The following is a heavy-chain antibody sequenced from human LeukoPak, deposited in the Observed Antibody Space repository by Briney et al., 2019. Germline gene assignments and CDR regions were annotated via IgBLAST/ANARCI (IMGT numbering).Heavy chain of an antibody. CDR1: GGSVSSGSYY. D-gene: IGHD3-10*01. Sequence: SETLSLTCTVSGGSVSSGSYYWSWIRQPPGKGLEWVGYIYYSGSTNYNPSLKGRVIISVDPFKNKLSLTLSSLTAADTAVYYCARGVAEVLWFGEFLYPGNWFDPWGQGTLVTVSS. CDR2: IYYSGST. V-gene: IGHV4-61*01. CDR3: ARGVAEVLWFGEFLYPGNWFDP. J-gene: IGHJ5*02.